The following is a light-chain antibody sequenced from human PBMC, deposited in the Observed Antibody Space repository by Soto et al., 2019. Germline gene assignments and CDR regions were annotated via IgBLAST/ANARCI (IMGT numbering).Light chain of an antibody. Sequence: DIQMTQSPSSLSASVEDRVTITCRASQGIRNDLGRYQQKPGKDPKRLIYAASSLQSGVPSRFSVSGSGTEFTLTVSSLQPEDFATYYCLQQSSYPPLTFGGGTKVEIK. CDR2: AAS. J-gene: IGKJ4*01. V-gene: IGKV1-17*01. CDR3: LQQSSYPPLT. CDR1: QGIRND.